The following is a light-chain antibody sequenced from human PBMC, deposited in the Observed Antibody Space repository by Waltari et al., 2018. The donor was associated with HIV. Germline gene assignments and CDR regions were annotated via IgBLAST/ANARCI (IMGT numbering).Light chain of an antibody. CDR3: QTWGTGIVL. CDR2: LNSDGSH. J-gene: IGLJ2*01. CDR1: SGHISYA. V-gene: IGLV4-69*01. Sequence: HLVLTQSPSASASLGASVKLTCTLSSGHISYAIAWHQQQPEKGPRYLMKLNSDGSHTKGDGIPDRFSGSSSGAERYLTISSLQSDDEADYYCQTWGTGIVLFGGGTKVTVL.